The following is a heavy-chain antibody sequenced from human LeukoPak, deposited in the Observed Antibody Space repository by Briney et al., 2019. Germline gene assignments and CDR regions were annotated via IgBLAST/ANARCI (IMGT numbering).Heavy chain of an antibody. V-gene: IGHV3-21*01. D-gene: IGHD3-10*01. CDR3: ARGDLSGSYQKYYFDY. Sequence: GGSLRLSCAASGFTFSSYSMNWVRQAPGKGLEWVSSISSSSSYIYYADSVKGRFTISRDNAKNSLYLQMNSLRAEDRAVYYCARGDLSGSYQKYYFDYWGQGTLVTISS. CDR2: ISSSSSYI. CDR1: GFTFSSYS. J-gene: IGHJ4*02.